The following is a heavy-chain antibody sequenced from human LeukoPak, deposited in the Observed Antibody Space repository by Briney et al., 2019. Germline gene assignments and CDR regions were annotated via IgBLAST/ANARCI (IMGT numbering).Heavy chain of an antibody. CDR3: AWGGGHCSSTSCYAGNWFDP. J-gene: IGHJ5*02. D-gene: IGHD2-2*01. CDR1: GGTFSSYA. Sequence: SVKVSCKASGGTFSSYAISWVRQAPGQGLEWMGGIIPIFGTANYAQKFQGRVTITADKSTSTAYMELSSLRSGDTAVYYCAWGGGHCSSTSCYAGNWFDPWGQGTLVTVSS. V-gene: IGHV1-69*06. CDR2: IIPIFGTA.